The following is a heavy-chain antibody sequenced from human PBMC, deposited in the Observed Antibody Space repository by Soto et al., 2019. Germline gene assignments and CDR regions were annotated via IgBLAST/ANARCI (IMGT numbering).Heavy chain of an antibody. D-gene: IGHD3-3*01. CDR3: AKVQSPGSVGVPYGVYFDY. CDR1: GVTFSSYW. V-gene: IGHV3-74*01. CDR2: INSDGSST. Sequence: GGSLRLSCAASGVTFSSYWMHGVRQATGKGLVWVSRINSDGSSTSYADSVKGRFTISRDNSKNTLYLQMSSLRAEDTAVYYCAKVQSPGSVGVPYGVYFDYWGQGPLVPFSS. J-gene: IGHJ4*02.